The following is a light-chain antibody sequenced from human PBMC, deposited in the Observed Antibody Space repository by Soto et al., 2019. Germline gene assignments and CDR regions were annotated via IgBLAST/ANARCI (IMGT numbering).Light chain of an antibody. CDR3: QQYNNWLET. CDR1: QGISRW. Sequence: IQVNKSASSLAAYVGDTVTITCRASQGISRWLAWYQQKLGKAPKLLIYDASSLQSGVPSRFSGSGAGTDFTLTISSLQPEDFAVYYCQQYNNWLETFGQGTKVAIK. CDR2: DAS. V-gene: IGKV1D-12*01. J-gene: IGKJ1*01.